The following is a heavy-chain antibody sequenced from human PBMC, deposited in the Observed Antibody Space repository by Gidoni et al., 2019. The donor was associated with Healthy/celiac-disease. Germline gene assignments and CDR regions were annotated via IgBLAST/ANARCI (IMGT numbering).Heavy chain of an antibody. CDR2: ISGSGGST. J-gene: IGHJ3*02. CDR3: AKIGGCSSTSCYFNAFDI. CDR1: GFTFSSYA. D-gene: IGHD2-2*01. Sequence: EVQLLESGGGLVQPGGSLRLSCAASGFTFSSYAMSWVRQAPGKGLEWVSAISGSGGSTYYADSVQGRFTISRDNSKNTLYLQMNSLRAEDTAVYYCAKIGGCSSTSCYFNAFDIWGQGTMVTVSS. V-gene: IGHV3-23*01.